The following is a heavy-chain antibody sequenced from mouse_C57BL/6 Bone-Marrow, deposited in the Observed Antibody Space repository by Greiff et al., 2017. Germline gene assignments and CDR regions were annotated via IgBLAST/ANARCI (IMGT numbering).Heavy chain of an antibody. Sequence: VQLQQSGAELVRPGASVKLSCTASGFTIKDDYIHWVKQRPEQGLEWIGWIDPEIGDTEYASKFQGKATITSEKSSNTAYLQLSSLTSEDTAVYYCSSFDGNYFDFWGQGTPLTVAS. CDR2: IDPEIGDT. CDR1: GFTIKDDY. J-gene: IGHJ2*01. D-gene: IGHD2-3*01. CDR3: SSFDGNYFDF. V-gene: IGHV14-4*01.